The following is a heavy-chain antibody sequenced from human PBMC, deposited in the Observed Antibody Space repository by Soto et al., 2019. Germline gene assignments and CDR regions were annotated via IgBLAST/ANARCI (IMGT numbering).Heavy chain of an antibody. D-gene: IGHD3-9*01. J-gene: IGHJ4*02. CDR1: GRSIAMGAYY. CDR2: IYYIGRT. CDR3: ARVKDYYISIDY. Sequence: SETLSLTCSVSGRSIAMGAYYWSCIRPHPGKGLKWIGYIYYIGRTYYNPSLKSRLTISVDTSKNQFSLRLSSVTAADTAVYYCARVKDYYISIDYWGLGTLVTVSS. V-gene: IGHV4-31*03.